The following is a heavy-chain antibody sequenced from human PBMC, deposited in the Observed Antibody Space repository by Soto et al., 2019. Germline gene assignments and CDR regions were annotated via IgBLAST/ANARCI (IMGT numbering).Heavy chain of an antibody. J-gene: IGHJ6*02. CDR3: AKDMRGGSSSSRYYYGLDV. CDR2: ISWNSGTI. D-gene: IGHD6-13*01. Sequence: GGSLRLSCAASGFTFDDYAMHWVRQAPGKGLEWVSGISWNSGTIVYADPVKGRFTISRDNAKNSLYLQMNSLRGEDTALYYCAKDMRGGSSSSRYYYGLDVWGQGPTVTVSS. V-gene: IGHV3-9*01. CDR1: GFTFDDYA.